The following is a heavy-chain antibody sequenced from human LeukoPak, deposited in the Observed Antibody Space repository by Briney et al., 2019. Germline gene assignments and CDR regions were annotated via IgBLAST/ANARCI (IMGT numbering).Heavy chain of an antibody. CDR2: IIPIFGTA. CDR1: GGTFSSYA. J-gene: IGHJ6*04. V-gene: IGHV1-69*01. D-gene: IGHD2-2*01. Sequence: SVKVSCKASGGTFSSYAISWVRQAPGQGREWMGGIIPIFGTANYAQKFQGRVTITADESTSTAYMELSSLRSEDTAVYYCARREVVVVPAAPPDYYGMDVWGKGTTVTVSS. CDR3: ARREVVVVPAAPPDYYGMDV.